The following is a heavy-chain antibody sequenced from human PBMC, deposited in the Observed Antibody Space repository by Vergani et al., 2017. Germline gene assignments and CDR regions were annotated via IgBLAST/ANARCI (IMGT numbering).Heavy chain of an antibody. J-gene: IGHJ4*02. D-gene: IGHD6-6*01. V-gene: IGHV1-8*01. CDR2: MNPNSGNT. CDR1: GYTFTSYD. Sequence: QGQLVQSVAEGRKPGASVKVSCKASGYTFTSYDINWVRQATGQGLEWMGWMNPNSGNTGYAQKFKGRGTMTRNTSISTAYMELSRLRSEDAAVYYCAVAKRYSSSFNYWGQGTLVTVSS. CDR3: AVAKRYSSSFNY.